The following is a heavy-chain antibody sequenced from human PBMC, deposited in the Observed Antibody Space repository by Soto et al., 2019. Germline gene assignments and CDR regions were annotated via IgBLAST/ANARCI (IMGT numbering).Heavy chain of an antibody. J-gene: IGHJ5*02. V-gene: IGHV4-39*01. D-gene: IGHD3-3*02. CDR1: ADSITSRGYY. Sequence: SETLSLTCTVSADSITSRGYYWGWIRQPPGKGLEWIGCFDYSGSTYYNPSLKSRVTISIDTSKNQFSLKLSSVTAADTAVYYCASPKIAFYNWFDPWGQGTLVTVST. CDR3: ASPKIAFYNWFDP. CDR2: FDYSGST.